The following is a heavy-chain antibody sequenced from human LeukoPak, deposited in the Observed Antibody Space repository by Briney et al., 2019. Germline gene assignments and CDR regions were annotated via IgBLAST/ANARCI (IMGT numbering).Heavy chain of an antibody. D-gene: IGHD2-2*01. J-gene: IGHJ4*02. CDR3: ASPREYQLVPYYFDY. CDR2: ISSSRRYI. CDR1: GFTFSSYS. V-gene: IGHV3-21*01. Sequence: PGGSLRLSCAASGFTFSSYSMNWVRQAPGKGLEWVSSISSSRRYIYYADSVKTRVTITRDNAKNSLYLQMNSLRAEDTAVYYCASPREYQLVPYYFDYWGQGTLVTVSS.